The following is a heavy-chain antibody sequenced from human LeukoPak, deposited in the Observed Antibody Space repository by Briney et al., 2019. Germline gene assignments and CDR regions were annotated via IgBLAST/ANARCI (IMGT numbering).Heavy chain of an antibody. CDR1: GFTFSSYA. J-gene: IGHJ4*02. V-gene: IGHV3-23*01. CDR3: AKDSVATVVTLFDY. Sequence: GGSLRLSCAASGFTFSSYAMSWVRQAPGKGLEWVSGILDSGYSTYYANSVKGRFTIARDNSNNTLYLQMNSLRAEDTAVYYCAKDSVATVVTLFDYWGQGTLVTVSS. CDR2: ILDSGYST. D-gene: IGHD5-12*01.